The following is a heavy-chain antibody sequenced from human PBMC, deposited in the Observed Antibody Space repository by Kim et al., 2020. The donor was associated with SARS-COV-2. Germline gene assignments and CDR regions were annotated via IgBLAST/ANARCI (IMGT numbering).Heavy chain of an antibody. Sequence: GGSLRLSCVASGFIIRTYWMTWVRQPPGKGLEWVGNIKEDGSEAYYADSVKGRFTISRDNAKNSLYLQMNSLRAEAKAVYYCIRDPGTYWGQGTLVIVSS. CDR2: IKEDGSEA. CDR1: GFIIRTYW. J-gene: IGHJ4*02. D-gene: IGHD1-1*01. CDR3: IRDPGTY. V-gene: IGHV3-7*01.